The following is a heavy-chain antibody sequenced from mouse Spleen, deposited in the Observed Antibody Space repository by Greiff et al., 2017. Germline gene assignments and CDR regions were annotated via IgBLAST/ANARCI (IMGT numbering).Heavy chain of an antibody. J-gene: IGHJ1*03. V-gene: IGHV1-52*01. Sequence: VQLQQPGAELVRPGSSVKLSCKASGYTFTSYWMHWVKQRPIQGLEWIGNIDPSDSETHYNQKFKDKATLTVDKSSSTAYMQLSSLTSEDSAVYYCARVVALDWYFDVWGTGTTVTVSS. D-gene: IGHD1-1*01. CDR2: IDPSDSET. CDR1: GYTFTSYW. CDR3: ARVVALDWYFDV.